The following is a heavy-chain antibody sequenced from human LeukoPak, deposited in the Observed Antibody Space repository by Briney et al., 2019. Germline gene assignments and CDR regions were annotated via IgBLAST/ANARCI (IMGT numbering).Heavy chain of an antibody. Sequence: PGGSLSLSCAASGFTLSSNYMGWVRQATGKGLDWVSVIYSGGTAYYADSVKGRFTISRDSSKNILHLQMDSLTVDDTALYYCARGSSLAAVSRGFDYWGQGTLVTVSS. CDR1: GFTLSSNY. V-gene: IGHV3-66*02. D-gene: IGHD3-10*01. CDR3: ARGSSLAAVSRGFDY. J-gene: IGHJ4*02. CDR2: IYSGGTA.